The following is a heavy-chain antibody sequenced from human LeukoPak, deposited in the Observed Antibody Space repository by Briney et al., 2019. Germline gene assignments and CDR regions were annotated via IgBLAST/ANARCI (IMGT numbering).Heavy chain of an antibody. V-gene: IGHV1-69*04. Sequence: SVKVSCKASGYTFTSYGISWVRQAPGQGLEWMGRIIPILGIANYAQKFQGRVTITADESTSTAYMELSSLRSEDTAVYYCARGGIVVVPAAPHPYFDYWGQGTLVTVSS. J-gene: IGHJ4*02. CDR1: GYTFTSYG. D-gene: IGHD2-2*01. CDR3: ARGGIVVVPAAPHPYFDY. CDR2: IIPILGIA.